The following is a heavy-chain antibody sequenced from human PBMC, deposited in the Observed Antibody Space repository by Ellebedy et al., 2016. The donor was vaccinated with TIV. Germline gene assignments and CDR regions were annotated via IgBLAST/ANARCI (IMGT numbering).Heavy chain of an antibody. Sequence: GESLKISCAASGFTFSRYWMHWVRQVPGKGLVWVSRINSDGSTTNYADSVKGRFTISRDISKNTLYLQMNSLRAEDTAVYYCARARIEGGNWFDPWGQGTLVTVSS. CDR3: ARARIEGGNWFDP. V-gene: IGHV3-74*01. D-gene: IGHD1-26*01. CDR2: INSDGSTT. J-gene: IGHJ5*02. CDR1: GFTFSRYW.